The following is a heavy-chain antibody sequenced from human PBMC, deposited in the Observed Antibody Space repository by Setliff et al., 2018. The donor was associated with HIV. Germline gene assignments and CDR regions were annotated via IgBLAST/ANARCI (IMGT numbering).Heavy chain of an antibody. Sequence: ASVKVSCKASGYTFTTYYIHWVRQAPGQGLEWMGLINPRAGTTSYAQKFLGRVTMTRDTSTRTFYMELSSLRSDDTAVYYCARDPYDSSGYHFDFWGQGTLVTVPS. CDR3: ARDPYDSSGYHFDF. D-gene: IGHD3-22*01. CDR1: GYTFTTYY. CDR2: INPRAGTT. V-gene: IGHV1-46*01. J-gene: IGHJ4*02.